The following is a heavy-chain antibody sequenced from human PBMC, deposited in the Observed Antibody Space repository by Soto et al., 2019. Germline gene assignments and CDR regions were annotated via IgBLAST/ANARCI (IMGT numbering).Heavy chain of an antibody. CDR2: IYSGGST. V-gene: IGHV3-53*01. CDR1: GFTVSSNY. J-gene: IGHJ4*02. Sequence: GGSLRLSCAASGFTVSSNYMSWVRQAPGKGLEWVSVIYSGGSTYYADSVKGRFTISRDNSKNTLYLQMNSLRAEDTAVYYCARGVVPTLLCYWGQGTLVTVSS. CDR3: ARGVVPTLLCY. D-gene: IGHD2-21*01.